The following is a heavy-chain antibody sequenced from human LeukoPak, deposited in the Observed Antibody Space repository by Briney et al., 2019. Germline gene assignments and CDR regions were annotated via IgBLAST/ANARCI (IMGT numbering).Heavy chain of an antibody. CDR3: AKDLRSYGDYVGY. Sequence: GGSLRLSCAASGFTFSDYSMNWVRQAPGKGLEWISYISSSSTTIYNADSVKGRFTISRDNAKNSLYLQMNSLRAEDTAVYYCAKDLRSYGDYVGYWGQGTLVTVSS. D-gene: IGHD3-10*01. J-gene: IGHJ4*02. CDR1: GFTFSDYS. V-gene: IGHV3-48*04. CDR2: ISSSSTTI.